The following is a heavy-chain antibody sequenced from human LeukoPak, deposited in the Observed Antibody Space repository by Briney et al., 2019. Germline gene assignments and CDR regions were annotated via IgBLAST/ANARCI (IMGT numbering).Heavy chain of an antibody. Sequence: GSLRLSCVASGLPIGDFAMHWVRQAPGKGLEWVSLISGDGVSTFYADSVKGRFSISRDNSKNSLSLEMNSLRTEDTAMYYCARESGKFDYWGQGTLVAVSS. J-gene: IGHJ4*02. CDR3: ARESGKFDY. V-gene: IGHV3-43*02. CDR1: GLPIGDFA. CDR2: ISGDGVST.